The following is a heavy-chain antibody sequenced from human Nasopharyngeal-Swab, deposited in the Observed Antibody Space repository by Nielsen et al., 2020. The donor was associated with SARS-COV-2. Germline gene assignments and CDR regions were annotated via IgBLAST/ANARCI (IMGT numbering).Heavy chain of an antibody. CDR2: INHSGST. CDR1: GGSFSGYY. CDR3: ARADSSGYYETIDY. V-gene: IGHV4-34*01. J-gene: IGHJ4*02. Sequence: GSLRLSCAVYGGSFSGYYWSWIRQPPGKGLEWIGEINHSGSTNYNSSLKSRVTISIDTSKNQFSLKLSSVTAADTAVYYCARADSSGYYETIDYWGQGTLVTVPS. D-gene: IGHD3-22*01.